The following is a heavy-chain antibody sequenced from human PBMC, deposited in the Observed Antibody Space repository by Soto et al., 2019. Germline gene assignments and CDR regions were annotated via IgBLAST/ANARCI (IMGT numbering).Heavy chain of an antibody. Sequence: SVNVSCKASGGTFSSYAISWVRQAPGQGLEWMGGIIPIFGTANYAQKFQGRVTITADESTSTAYMELSSLRSEDTAVYYCANYYYDSSGPHPHAFDIWGQGTMVTVSS. CDR3: ANYYYDSSGPHPHAFDI. D-gene: IGHD3-22*01. CDR2: IIPIFGTA. V-gene: IGHV1-69*13. CDR1: GGTFSSYA. J-gene: IGHJ3*02.